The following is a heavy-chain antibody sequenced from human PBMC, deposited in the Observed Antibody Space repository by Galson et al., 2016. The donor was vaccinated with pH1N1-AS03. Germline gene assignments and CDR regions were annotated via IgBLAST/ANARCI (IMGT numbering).Heavy chain of an antibody. CDR3: ATSGSYRFDY. CDR2: VKQDGSEK. J-gene: IGHJ4*02. CDR1: GFPFTTYW. D-gene: IGHD1-26*01. Sequence: SLRLSCAASGFPFTTYWMSWVRQAPGKGLEWIANVKQDGSEKHYVGSVRGRFTISRDNAKNSLYLQMNTLRVDDTAIYYCATSGSYRFDYWGQGALVTVSS. V-gene: IGHV3-7*01.